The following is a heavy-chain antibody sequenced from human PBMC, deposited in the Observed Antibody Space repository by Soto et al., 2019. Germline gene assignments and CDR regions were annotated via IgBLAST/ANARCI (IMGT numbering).Heavy chain of an antibody. J-gene: IGHJ3*01. D-gene: IGHD6-19*01. V-gene: IGHV1-69*01. CDR1: GGTFGRNA. CDR2: IIPMFGTA. Sequence: QVVLVQSGAEMKNPGSSVKVSCKASGGTFGRNAINWVRQAPGHGLEWMGGIIPMFGTANHAQKFRDRIMITADESTNTFYLEVNSLRSEDTAIYFCARPQGSGWRFNALDFCGQGTNVIVSS. CDR3: ARPQGSGWRFNALDF.